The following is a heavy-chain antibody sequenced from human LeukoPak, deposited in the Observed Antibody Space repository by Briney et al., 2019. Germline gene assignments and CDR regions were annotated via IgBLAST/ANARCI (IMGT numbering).Heavy chain of an antibody. Sequence: SVKVSCKASGYTFTSNYIHWVRQAPGQGLEWMGGIIPIFGTANYAQKFQGRVTITAHESTSTAYMELSSLRSEDTAVYYCARVALWFGAATRDYYYGMDVWGQGTTVTVSS. V-gene: IGHV1-69*13. D-gene: IGHD3-10*01. CDR1: GYTFTSNY. CDR3: ARVALWFGAATRDYYYGMDV. CDR2: IIPIFGTA. J-gene: IGHJ6*02.